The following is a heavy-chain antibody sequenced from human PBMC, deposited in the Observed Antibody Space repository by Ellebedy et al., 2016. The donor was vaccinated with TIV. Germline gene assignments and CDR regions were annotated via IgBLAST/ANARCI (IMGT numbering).Heavy chain of an antibody. D-gene: IGHD4-23*01. Sequence: PGGSLRLSCEGSGFTFSRHWMHWVRQAPGKGLVWVSRINPDGSSTDYADSVKGRFTISRDNSKNTLYLQMNSLRAEDTAVYYCARTGQDYGDNPDAFDIWGQGTMVTVSS. CDR2: INPDGSST. V-gene: IGHV3-74*01. J-gene: IGHJ3*02. CDR3: ARTGQDYGDNPDAFDI. CDR1: GFTFSRHW.